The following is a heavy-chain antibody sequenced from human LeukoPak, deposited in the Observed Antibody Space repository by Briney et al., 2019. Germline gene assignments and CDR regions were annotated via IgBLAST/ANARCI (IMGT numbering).Heavy chain of an antibody. CDR1: GFTFSSYS. D-gene: IGHD3-10*01. CDR2: IRDSGTGT. CDR3: AKSYGSGTYYNFPDY. J-gene: IGHJ4*02. V-gene: IGHV3-23*01. Sequence: GGSLRFSCAASGFTFSSYSMNWVRQAPGKGLEWVSTIRDSGTGTFYADSVQGRFTISRDNSKNTLYLQMDSLRAEDTAVYYCAKSYGSGTYYNFPDYWGQGTLLTVSS.